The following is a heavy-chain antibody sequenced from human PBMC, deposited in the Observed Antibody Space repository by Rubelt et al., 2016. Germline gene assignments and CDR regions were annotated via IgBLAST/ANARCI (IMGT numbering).Heavy chain of an antibody. CDR3: ARVGDYDILTGLTEFDY. CDR2: IYHSGST. V-gene: IGHV4-4*02. Sequence: NWWSWVRQPPGKGLEWIGEIYHSGSTNYNPSLKSRVTISVDKSKNQFSLKLSSVTAADTAVYYCARVGDYDILTGLTEFDYWGQGTLVTVSS. D-gene: IGHD3-9*01. CDR1: NW. J-gene: IGHJ4*02.